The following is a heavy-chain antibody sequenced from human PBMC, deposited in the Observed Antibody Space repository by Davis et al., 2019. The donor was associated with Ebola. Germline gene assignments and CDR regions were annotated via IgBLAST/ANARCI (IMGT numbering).Heavy chain of an antibody. D-gene: IGHD6-19*01. CDR1: GYTFISYS. V-gene: IGHV1-18*01. Sequence: ASVKVSCKASGYTFISYSITWVRQAPGQGLEWMAWISAYNGHTNYAQKFQGRLTLTTDISTSTVYMELRSLTSDDTAEYYCARGRNGGWDFDYWGQGTRVTVSS. J-gene: IGHJ4*02. CDR3: ARGRNGGWDFDY. CDR2: ISAYNGHT.